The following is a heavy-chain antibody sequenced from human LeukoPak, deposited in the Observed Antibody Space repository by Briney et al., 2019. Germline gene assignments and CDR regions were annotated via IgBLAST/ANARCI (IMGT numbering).Heavy chain of an antibody. V-gene: IGHV4-59*08. CDR1: NSSNSSYY. J-gene: IGHJ4*02. Sequence: SETLSLTCTVSNSSNSSYYWSWIRQPPGKGLEWTGYIYYSGSTNYNPSLKSRVTISVDTSKNQFSLNLSSVTAADTAVYYCASSKGQLVRFGYWGQGTLVTVSS. D-gene: IGHD6-13*01. CDR2: IYYSGST. CDR3: ASSKGQLVRFGY.